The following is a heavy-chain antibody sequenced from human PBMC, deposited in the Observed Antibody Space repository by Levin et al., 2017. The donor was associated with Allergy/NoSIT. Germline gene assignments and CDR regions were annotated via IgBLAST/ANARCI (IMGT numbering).Heavy chain of an antibody. CDR1: GYTFTGYY. Sequence: EASVKVSCKASGYTFTGYYVHWVRQAPGQGLEWMGWIDPFSGDTNYAQKFQGKVTMTRDTMNTAYLELSRPRSDDTAGYYCAGFPPTYQLLKNPPKDFYYGLDVWGQGTTVIVSS. J-gene: IGHJ6*02. CDR3: AGFPPTYQLLKNPPKDFYYGLDV. V-gene: IGHV1-2*02. CDR2: IDPFSGDT. D-gene: IGHD2-2*01.